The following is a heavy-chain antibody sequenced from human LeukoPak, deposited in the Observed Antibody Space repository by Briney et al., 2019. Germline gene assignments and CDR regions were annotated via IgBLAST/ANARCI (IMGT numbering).Heavy chain of an antibody. CDR2: IGNNGGDT. Sequence: GGSLRLSCSVSGFTFSSYALHWVRQAPGKGLESVSDIGNNGGDTYYADSVKGRFTISRDNAKNSLYLQMSNLRAEDTAVYYCTRDNGGSGWFYWGQGTLVTVSS. V-gene: IGHV3-64*04. D-gene: IGHD6-19*01. CDR1: GFTFSSYA. CDR3: TRDNGGSGWFY. J-gene: IGHJ4*02.